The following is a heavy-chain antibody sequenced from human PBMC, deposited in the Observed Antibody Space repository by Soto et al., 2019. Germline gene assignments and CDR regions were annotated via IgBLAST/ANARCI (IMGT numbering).Heavy chain of an antibody. CDR2: IYYSGST. CDR1: GDSISSSY. CDR3: ARGRNPLGHFEF. Sequence: PXETLSLTCTVSGDSISSSYWTWIRQPPGKGLDWIGYIYYSGSTTYNPSLKSQVTISVDTSKNQFSLKLRSVTAADTAVYYCARGRNPLGHFEFWGQGTLVTVSS. D-gene: IGHD7-27*01. J-gene: IGHJ4*02. V-gene: IGHV4-59*01.